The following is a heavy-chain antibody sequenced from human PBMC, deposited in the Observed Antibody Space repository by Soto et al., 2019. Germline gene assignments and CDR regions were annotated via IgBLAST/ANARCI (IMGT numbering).Heavy chain of an antibody. CDR1: GFTFSSYA. Sequence: QVQLVESGGGVVQPGRSLRLSCAASGFTFSSYAMHWVRQAPGKGLEWVAVISYDGSNKYYADSVKGRFTISRDNSKNTLYLQMNSLRAEDTAVYYCARDATIFATLFGMDVWGQGTTVTVSS. CDR2: ISYDGSNK. D-gene: IGHD3-3*01. V-gene: IGHV3-30-3*01. J-gene: IGHJ6*02. CDR3: ARDATIFATLFGMDV.